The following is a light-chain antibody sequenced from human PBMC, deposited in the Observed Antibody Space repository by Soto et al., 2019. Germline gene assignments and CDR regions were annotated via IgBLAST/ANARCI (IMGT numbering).Light chain of an antibody. V-gene: IGLV1-44*01. CDR3: AAWDDSLSGPV. J-gene: IGLJ2*01. CDR1: SSNIGGNT. Sequence: QSVLTQPSSASGTPGQRVTISCSGGSSNIGGNTAHWYQQFPGTAPKLLIYNSNQRPPGVPDRFSGSKSGTSASLAISGLQSEDEAMYYCAAWDDSLSGPVFGEGTKLTVL. CDR2: NSN.